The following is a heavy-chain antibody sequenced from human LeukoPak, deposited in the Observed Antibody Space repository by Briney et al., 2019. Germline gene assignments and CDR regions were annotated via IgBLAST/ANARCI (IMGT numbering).Heavy chain of an antibody. CDR3: ARGSPLRFLEWSKSQYGMDV. Sequence: PSQTLSLTCTVSGGSISSGGYYWSWIRQHPGKGLEWIGYIYYSGSTYYNPSLKSRVTISVDTSKNQFSLKLSSVTAADTAVYYCARGSPLRFLEWSKSQYGMDVWGQGTTVTVSS. J-gene: IGHJ6*02. V-gene: IGHV4-31*03. CDR1: GGSISSGGYY. D-gene: IGHD3-3*01. CDR2: IYYSGST.